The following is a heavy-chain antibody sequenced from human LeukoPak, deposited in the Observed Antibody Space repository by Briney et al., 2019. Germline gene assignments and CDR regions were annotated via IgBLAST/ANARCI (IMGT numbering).Heavy chain of an antibody. J-gene: IGHJ6*02. CDR1: GFTFSSYE. CDR3: ARGPYYYYGMDV. V-gene: IGHV3-48*03. CDR2: ISSSGSTI. Sequence: AWGSLRLSCAASGFTFSSYEMNWVRQAPGKGLEWVGYISSSGSTIYYADSVKGRFTISRDNAKNSLYLQMNSLRAEDTAVYYCARGPYYYYGMDVWGQGTTVTVSS.